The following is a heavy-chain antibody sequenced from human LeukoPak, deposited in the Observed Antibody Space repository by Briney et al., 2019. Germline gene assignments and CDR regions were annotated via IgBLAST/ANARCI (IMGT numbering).Heavy chain of an antibody. CDR3: AREAYYYDSSGYYYATPFDY. J-gene: IGHJ4*02. CDR1: GRSFRGYY. CDR2: INHSGST. Sequence: PSETLSLPCAVYGRSFRGYYWSWIRQPPAKGLEWIGEINHSGSTNYNPRLKSRVTISVDTSKNQLSLKLSSVTAADTAVYYCAREAYYYDSSGYYYATPFDYWGEGTLVTVSS. V-gene: IGHV4-34*01. D-gene: IGHD3-22*01.